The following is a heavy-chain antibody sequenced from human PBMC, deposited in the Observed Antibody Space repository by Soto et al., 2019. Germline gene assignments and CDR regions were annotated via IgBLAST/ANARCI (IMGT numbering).Heavy chain of an antibody. J-gene: IGHJ4*02. CDR3: AMGRPVGHSWYDGEIFHS. CDR1: GYTFTRYY. D-gene: IGHD6-13*01. V-gene: IGHV1-46*01. CDR2: INPSGGST. Sequence: QVQLVQSGAEAKKPGASVTVSCKASGYTFTRYYMQWVRQAPGQGLAGMGIINPSGGSTSYAQRCHGRVTMTKDTSTSTVYLDLSGLRSDDTAVYFCAMGRPVGHSWYDGEIFHSWGQGTLITVSS.